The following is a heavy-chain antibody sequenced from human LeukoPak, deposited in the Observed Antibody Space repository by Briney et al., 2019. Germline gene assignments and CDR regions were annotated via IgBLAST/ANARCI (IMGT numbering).Heavy chain of an antibody. D-gene: IGHD5-12*01. CDR2: IIPILGIA. CDR1: GGTFSSYA. Sequence: SVKVSCKASGGTFSSYAISWVRQAPGQGLEWMGRIIPILGIANYAQKFQGRVTITADKSTSTAYMELSSLRSEDTAVYYCAGAYSEGAFDIWGQGTMVIVSS. J-gene: IGHJ3*02. CDR3: AGAYSEGAFDI. V-gene: IGHV1-69*04.